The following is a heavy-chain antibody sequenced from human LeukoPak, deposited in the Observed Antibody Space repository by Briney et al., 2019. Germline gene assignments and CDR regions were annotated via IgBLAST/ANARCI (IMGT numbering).Heavy chain of an antibody. J-gene: IGHJ3*02. Sequence: GGSLRLSCAASGFPFSSYVMHWVRQAPGKGLEWVSFTSYDGSNKYYADSVKGRFTISRDNSKSTLDLQMNSLRTEDTAMYYCVRDQAVGAPAFDIWGQGTMVTVS. CDR2: TSYDGSNK. CDR3: VRDQAVGAPAFDI. V-gene: IGHV3-30-3*01. CDR1: GFPFSSYV. D-gene: IGHD4/OR15-4a*01.